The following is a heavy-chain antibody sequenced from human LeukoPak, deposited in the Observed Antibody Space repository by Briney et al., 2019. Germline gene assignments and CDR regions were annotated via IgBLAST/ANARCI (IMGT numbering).Heavy chain of an antibody. CDR1: GFTFSSYG. D-gene: IGHD3-16*02. CDR3: AKDKSLQKYYFDY. Sequence: GGSLRLSCAASGFTFSSYGMHWVRQAPGKGLEWVAVISYDGSNKYYADSVKGRFTISRDNSKNTLYLQMNSLRAEDTAVYYCAKDKSLQKYYFDYWGQGTLVTVSP. J-gene: IGHJ4*02. CDR2: ISYDGSNK. V-gene: IGHV3-30*18.